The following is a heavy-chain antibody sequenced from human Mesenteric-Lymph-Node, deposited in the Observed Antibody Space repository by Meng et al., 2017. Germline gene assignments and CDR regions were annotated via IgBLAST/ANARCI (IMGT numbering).Heavy chain of an antibody. Sequence: QVQPQESGPGLVKPSETLSLTCAVSVDSISGTKWWSWVRRPPGKGLDWIGQIDNRGSASYNPSLKSRVTMSVDKSKNQMSLELTSVTAADTAVYFCATHFGFSFDPWGQGTLVTVSS. J-gene: IGHJ5*02. CDR3: ATHFGFSFDP. CDR2: IDNRGSA. CDR1: VDSISGTKW. V-gene: IGHV4/OR15-8*01. D-gene: IGHD3-10*01.